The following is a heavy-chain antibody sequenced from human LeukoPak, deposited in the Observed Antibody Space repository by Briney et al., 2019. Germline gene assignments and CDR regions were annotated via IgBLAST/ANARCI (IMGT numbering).Heavy chain of an antibody. CDR2: INPNSGDT. V-gene: IGHV1-2*02. D-gene: IGHD6-13*01. CDR1: EYIFTGYY. CDR3: ARASSSSYYYYMDV. J-gene: IGHJ6*03. Sequence: GASLKVSCKASEYIFTGYYMHWVRQAPGQGLEWMGWINPNSGDTKYAQKFQGRVTMTRDTSISTAYMELTRLKSDDTAMYYCARASSSSYYYYMDVWGKGTTVTVSS.